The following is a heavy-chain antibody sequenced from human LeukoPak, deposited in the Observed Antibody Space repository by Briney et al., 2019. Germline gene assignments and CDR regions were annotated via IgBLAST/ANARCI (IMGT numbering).Heavy chain of an antibody. J-gene: IGHJ4*02. Sequence: ASVKVSCKVSGYTLTESSIHWVRQAPGKGLEWMGGFDPEDGETIYAQKFQGRVTMTEDTSTDTAYMELSSLRSEDTAVYYCARDLSPFIAVADDDYWGQGTLVTVSS. CDR2: FDPEDGET. CDR1: GYTLTESS. CDR3: ARDLSPFIAVADDDY. D-gene: IGHD6-19*01. V-gene: IGHV1-24*01.